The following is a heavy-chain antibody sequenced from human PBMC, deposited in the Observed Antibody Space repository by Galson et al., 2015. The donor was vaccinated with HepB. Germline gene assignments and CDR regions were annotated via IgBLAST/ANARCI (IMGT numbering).Heavy chain of an antibody. CDR1: RFALSNYG. CDR2: VSVNGGST. D-gene: IGHD3-10*01. V-gene: IGHV3-23*01. J-gene: IGHJ6*01. CDR3: ARDSWQSYNYYYDYGMDV. Sequence: SLRLSCAASRFALSNYGMTWVRQAPGRGLEWVSGVSVNGGSTYYADSVKGRFTISRDNSRNTLYLQMNSLRAEDTAVYYCARDSWQSYNYYYDYGMDVWGQGATVTVSS.